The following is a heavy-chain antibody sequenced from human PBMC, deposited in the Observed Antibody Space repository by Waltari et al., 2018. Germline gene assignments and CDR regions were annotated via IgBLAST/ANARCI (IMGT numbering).Heavy chain of an antibody. CDR1: GYTFTTYD. CDR2: MNPKSGNT. V-gene: IGHV1-8*03. Sequence: QVQLVQSGAEVKKPGASVKVSCKASGYTFTTYDINWVRQATGQGLEWMGWMNPKSGNTGYAQKFQDRVTITRNTSITTAYMELSSLRSEDTAVYYCARDLGELYNWFDPWGQGTLVTVSS. CDR3: ARDLGELYNWFDP. J-gene: IGHJ5*02. D-gene: IGHD3-16*01.